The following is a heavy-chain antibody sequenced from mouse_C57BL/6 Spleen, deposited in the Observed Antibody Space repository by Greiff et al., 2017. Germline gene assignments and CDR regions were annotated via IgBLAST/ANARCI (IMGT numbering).Heavy chain of an antibody. CDR3: ARPGSNYGYFDV. Sequence: EVKLMESGGGLVKPGGSLTLSCAASGFTFRDYGMHWVRQAPETGLEWVAYISSGSSNIYYEDTVKGRFTISRDNAKNTLFLQMTSLRSEDTAMYYCARPGSNYGYFDVWGTGTTVTVSS. CDR1: GFTFRDYG. V-gene: IGHV5-17*01. J-gene: IGHJ1*03. CDR2: ISSGSSNI. D-gene: IGHD2-5*01.